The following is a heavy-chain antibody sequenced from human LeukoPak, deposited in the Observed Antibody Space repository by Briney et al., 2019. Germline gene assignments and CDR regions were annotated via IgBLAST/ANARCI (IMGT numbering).Heavy chain of an antibody. Sequence: GGSLRLSCAASGFTFSDYYMSWVRQAPGKGLEWVSYISGSGSTIYYSDSVKGRLTCSRDNAKNSLYMQMNSLRAEDTAVYFCVREDYYYASGVWGQGTLVTVSS. CDR3: VREDYYYASGV. CDR2: ISGSGSTI. V-gene: IGHV3-11*04. CDR1: GFTFSDYY. D-gene: IGHD3-10*01. J-gene: IGHJ4*02.